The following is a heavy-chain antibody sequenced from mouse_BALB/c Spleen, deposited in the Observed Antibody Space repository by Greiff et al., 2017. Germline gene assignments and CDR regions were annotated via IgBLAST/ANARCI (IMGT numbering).Heavy chain of an antibody. V-gene: IGHV5-6-2*01. CDR1: GFTFSSYY. Sequence: EVKLQESGGGLVKLGGSLKLSCAASGFTFSSYYMSWVRQTPEKRLELVAAINSNGGSTYYPDTVKGRFTISRDNAKNTLYLQMSSLKSEDTALYYCARHEDGSSLDYWGQGTTLTVSS. CDR3: ARHEDGSSLDY. D-gene: IGHD1-1*01. J-gene: IGHJ2*01. CDR2: INSNGGST.